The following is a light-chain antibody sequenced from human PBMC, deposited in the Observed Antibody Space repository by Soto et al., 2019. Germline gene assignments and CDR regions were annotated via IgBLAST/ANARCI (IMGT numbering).Light chain of an antibody. Sequence: QSALTQPASVSGSPGQSITISCTGTSSDVGAYNYVSWYQNHPGKAPKLLVYEVTNRPAGVSNRFSGSKSGNTASLTISGLQAEDEADYYCSSYTASSLVLGGGTKLTVL. CDR2: EVT. CDR1: SSDVGAYNY. CDR3: SSYTASSLV. V-gene: IGLV2-14*01. J-gene: IGLJ2*01.